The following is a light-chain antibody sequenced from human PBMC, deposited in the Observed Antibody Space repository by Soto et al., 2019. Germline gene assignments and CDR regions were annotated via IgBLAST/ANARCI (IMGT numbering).Light chain of an antibody. V-gene: IGKV3-15*01. CDR3: QQRHKWPLT. Sequence: DILMTQSPATLSVTPGEGATLSCPASESINNNLAWYQQQHGQAPRLLIHAATTRATGFPARFSGSGSGTEFTLSISSLQSEDLAVYYCQQRHKWPLTFGGGTKVDIK. J-gene: IGKJ4*01. CDR1: ESINNN. CDR2: AAT.